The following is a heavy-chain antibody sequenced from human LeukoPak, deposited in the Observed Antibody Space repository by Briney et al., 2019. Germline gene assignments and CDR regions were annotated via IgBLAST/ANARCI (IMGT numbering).Heavy chain of an antibody. J-gene: IGHJ6*03. D-gene: IGHD6-19*01. V-gene: IGHV3-49*03. Sequence: GGSLRLSCTASGFTFGDYAMSWFRQAPGKGLEWVGFIRSKAYGGTTEYAASVKGRFTISRDDSKSIAYLQMNSLKTEDTAVYYCGYSSGWENHMDVWGKGTTVTVSS. CDR2: IRSKAYGGTT. CDR3: GYSSGWENHMDV. CDR1: GFTFGDYA.